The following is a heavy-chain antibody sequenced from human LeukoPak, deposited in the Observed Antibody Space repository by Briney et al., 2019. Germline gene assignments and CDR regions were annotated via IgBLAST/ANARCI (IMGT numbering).Heavy chain of an antibody. V-gene: IGHV3-48*01. CDR3: ARDRSDFQH. Sequence: GGSLRLSCAASGFTFSSYSMNWVRQAPGKGREWVSYISSSSSTIYYADSVKGRFTISRDNAKNSLYLQMNSLRAEDTAVYYCARDRSDFQHWGQGTLVTVSS. CDR1: GFTFSSYS. J-gene: IGHJ1*01. D-gene: IGHD3-3*01. CDR2: ISSSSSTI.